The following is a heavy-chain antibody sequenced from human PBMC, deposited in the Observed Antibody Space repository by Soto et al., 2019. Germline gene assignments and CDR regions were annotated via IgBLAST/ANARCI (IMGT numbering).Heavy chain of an antibody. J-gene: IGHJ5*02. CDR3: ARDCIDSSSSGDWFDP. V-gene: IGHV4-59*01. CDR1: GGSISSYY. Sequence: SETLSLTCTVSGGSISSYYWSWIRQPPGKGLEWIGYIYYSGSTNYNPSLKSRVTISVDTSKNQFSLKLSSVTAADTAVYYCARDCIDSSSSGDWFDPWGQGTLVTVSS. D-gene: IGHD6-6*01. CDR2: IYYSGST.